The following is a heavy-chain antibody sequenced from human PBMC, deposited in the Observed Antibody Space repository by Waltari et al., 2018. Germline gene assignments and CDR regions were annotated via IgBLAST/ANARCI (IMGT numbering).Heavy chain of an antibody. V-gene: IGHV3-66*02. J-gene: IGHJ2*01. CDR2: IYSGGST. D-gene: IGHD1-26*01. CDR1: GFPVSSNY. Sequence: EVQLVESGGGLVQPGGSLRLSCAASGFPVSSNYMTWVRQAPGKGLEWVSVIYSGGSTYYADSVKGRFTISRDNSKNTLYLQINSLRAEDTAVYYCARSGSYYNLQGFDLWGRGTLVTVSS. CDR3: ARSGSYYNLQGFDL.